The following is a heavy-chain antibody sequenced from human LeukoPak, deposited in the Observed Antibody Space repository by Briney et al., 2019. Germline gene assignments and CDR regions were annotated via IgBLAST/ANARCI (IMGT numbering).Heavy chain of an antibody. CDR2: IYTSGST. J-gene: IGHJ4*02. CDR1: GGSISSYY. V-gene: IGHV4-4*07. CDR3: ARAPYGSGLYYFDY. D-gene: IGHD3-10*01. Sequence: SETLSLTCTVSGGSISSYYWSWIRQPAGKGLEWIGRIYTSGSTNYNPSLKSRVTMSVVTSKNQFSLKLSSVTAADTAVYYCARAPYGSGLYYFDYWGQGTLVTVSS.